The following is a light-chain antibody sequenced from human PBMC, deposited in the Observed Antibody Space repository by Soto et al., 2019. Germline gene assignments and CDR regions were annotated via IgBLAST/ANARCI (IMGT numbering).Light chain of an antibody. CDR3: LQDYNYPFT. J-gene: IGKJ2*01. V-gene: IGKV1-6*01. Sequence: AIQMTQSPSSLSASVGDRVTITCRASQDIRNDLDWYQQKPGKPPKPLIYGASTLQSGAPSRFSGSRSGTDFTLTISSLQPEDFATYYCLQDYNYPFTFGQGTKVDIK. CDR1: QDIRND. CDR2: GAS.